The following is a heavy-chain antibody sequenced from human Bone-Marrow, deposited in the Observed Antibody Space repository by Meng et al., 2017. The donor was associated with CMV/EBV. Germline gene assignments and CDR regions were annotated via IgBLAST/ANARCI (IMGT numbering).Heavy chain of an antibody. J-gene: IGHJ4*02. Sequence: GESLKISCAASGVTFSNYVMHWVRQAPGKGLEWLTVISYDGSNKHYADSVKGRFTISRDNSRNTLYLQMNSLRAEDTAVYYCARGLTRSDYWGQGTLVTVSS. CDR2: ISYDGSNK. CDR3: ARGLTRSDY. D-gene: IGHD1-14*01. V-gene: IGHV3-30-3*01. CDR1: GVTFSNYV.